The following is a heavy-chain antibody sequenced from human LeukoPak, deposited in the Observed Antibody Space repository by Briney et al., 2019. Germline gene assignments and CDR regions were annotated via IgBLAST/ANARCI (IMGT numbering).Heavy chain of an antibody. D-gene: IGHD2-21*01. CDR2: ISSDGSNK. CDR3: ARGHIVVVIASSGDFDY. Sequence: PGGSLRLSCAASGFTFSNFAMHWVRQAPGKGLEWVTIISSDGSNKYYADSVKGRFTISRDNSKNTLYLQMNSLRAEDTAVYYCARGHIVVVIASSGDFDYWGQGTLVTVSS. CDR1: GFTFSNFA. J-gene: IGHJ4*02. V-gene: IGHV3-30-3*01.